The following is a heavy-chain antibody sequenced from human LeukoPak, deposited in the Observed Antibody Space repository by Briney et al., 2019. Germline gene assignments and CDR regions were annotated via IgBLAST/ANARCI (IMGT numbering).Heavy chain of an antibody. CDR1: GYSFTSYW. J-gene: IGHJ3*02. Sequence: GESLKTSCKGSGYSFTSYWIGWVRQMPGKGLEWMGIIYPGDSDTRYSPSFQGQVTISADKSISTAYLQWSSLKASDTAMYYCARQGVNYGDPSGFDIWGQGTMVTVSS. V-gene: IGHV5-51*01. CDR2: IYPGDSDT. CDR3: ARQGVNYGDPSGFDI. D-gene: IGHD4-17*01.